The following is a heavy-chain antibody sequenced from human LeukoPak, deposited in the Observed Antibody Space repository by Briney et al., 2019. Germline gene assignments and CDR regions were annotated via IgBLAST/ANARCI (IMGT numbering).Heavy chain of an antibody. CDR1: GGSINSGAYY. CDR2: IYYSGST. J-gene: IGHJ4*02. V-gene: IGHV4-31*03. CDR3: ARVGATTRMFVDY. Sequence: NPSETLSLTCTVSGGSINSGAYYWSWIRQHPGKGLEWIGYIYYSGSTYYNPSLKSRVTISVDKSKNQFSLKLSSVTAADTAVYYCARVGATTRMFVDYWGQGTLVTVSS. D-gene: IGHD1-26*01.